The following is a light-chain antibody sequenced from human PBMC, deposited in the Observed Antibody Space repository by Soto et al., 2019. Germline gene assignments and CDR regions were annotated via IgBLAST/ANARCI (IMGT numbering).Light chain of an antibody. V-gene: IGKV3-11*01. Sequence: EIVLTQSPATLSLSPGERATLSCRASQSVSSYLAWYQQKPGQAPRLLIYDASNRATGIPARFSGSGSGTDFTLTISSLEPEDFAVYYCQQRSHWPPLFTFGPGTNVDIK. CDR2: DAS. CDR3: QQRSHWPPLFT. CDR1: QSVSSY. J-gene: IGKJ3*01.